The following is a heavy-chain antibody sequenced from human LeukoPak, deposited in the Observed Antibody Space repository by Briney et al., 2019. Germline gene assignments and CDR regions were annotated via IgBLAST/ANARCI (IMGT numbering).Heavy chain of an antibody. J-gene: IGHJ5*02. CDR2: ISAYNGNT. V-gene: IGHV1-18*01. CDR3: ARDHGVMYSGSYIDRLDP. Sequence: ASVKVSCKASGYTFTSYGISWVRQAPGQGLEWMGWISAYNGNTNYAQKLQGRVTMTTDTSTSTAYMELRSLRSDDTAVYYCARDHGVMYSGSYIDRLDPWGREPWSPSPQ. CDR1: GYTFTSYG. D-gene: IGHD1-26*01.